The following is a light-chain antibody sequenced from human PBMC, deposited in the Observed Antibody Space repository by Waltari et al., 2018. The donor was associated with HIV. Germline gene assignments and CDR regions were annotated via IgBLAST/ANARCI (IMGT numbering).Light chain of an antibody. CDR2: DVS. CDR1: SSDVGGYNY. CDR3: SSYTSSSLRV. J-gene: IGLJ3*02. V-gene: IGLV2-14*03. Sequence: QSALTRPASVSGSPGQSITISCTGTSSDVGGYNYVSWYQQHPGKAPKLMIYDVSNRPSGVSNRFSGSKSGNTASLTISGLQAEDEADYYCSSYTSSSLRVFGGGTKLTVL.